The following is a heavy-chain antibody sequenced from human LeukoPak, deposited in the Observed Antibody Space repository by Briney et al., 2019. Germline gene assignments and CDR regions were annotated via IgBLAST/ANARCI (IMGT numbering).Heavy chain of an antibody. Sequence: GGSLSLSCAASGFAFTPWLTWVRQAPGRGLEWVANIDRVEPRQNYVDSVKGRFTISRDNAKKSLYLQMNSLRAEDTAVYYCARDQSPTMYYGDSPVYHDALYLWGQGTTVTVSP. CDR3: ARDQSPTMYYGDSPVYHDALYL. CDR2: IDRVEPRQ. J-gene: IGHJ3*01. V-gene: IGHV3-7*01. D-gene: IGHD2-8*01. CDR1: GFAFTPW.